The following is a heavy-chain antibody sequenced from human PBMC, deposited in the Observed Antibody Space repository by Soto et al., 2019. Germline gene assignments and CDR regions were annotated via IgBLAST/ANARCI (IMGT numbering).Heavy chain of an antibody. CDR2: MFYTGTT. CDR1: GGSISSGDYY. J-gene: IGHJ5*02. Sequence: TLSLTCSVSGGSISSGDYYWSWIRQPPGKGLEWIGYMFYTGTTYYNPSLKSRITISMDTSKNQFSLRLTSVTAADTAEYHCARVVRFCSSPSCRGRNRFAPRGQRTPVTVSS. D-gene: IGHD2-2*01. CDR3: ARVVRFCSSPSCRGRNRFAP. V-gene: IGHV4-30-4*01.